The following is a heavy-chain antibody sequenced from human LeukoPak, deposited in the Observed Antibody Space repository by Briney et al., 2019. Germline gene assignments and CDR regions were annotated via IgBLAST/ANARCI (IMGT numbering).Heavy chain of an antibody. D-gene: IGHD3-22*01. Sequence: SETLSLPCTVSGGSISSYYWSWIRQPPGKGLEWIGYIYYSGSTNYNPSLKSRVTISVDTSKNQFSLKLSSVTAADTAVYYCARGPIYDSSGYYYWEYFQHWGQGTLVTVSS. CDR3: ARGPIYDSSGYYYWEYFQH. J-gene: IGHJ1*01. V-gene: IGHV4-59*01. CDR2: IYYSGST. CDR1: GGSISSYY.